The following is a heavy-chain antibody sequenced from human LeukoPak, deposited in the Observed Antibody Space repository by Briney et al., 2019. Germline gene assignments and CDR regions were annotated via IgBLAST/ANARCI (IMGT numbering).Heavy chain of an antibody. CDR3: ARPYSSGWYGAFDI. CDR1: GFTFSNYW. CDR2: IKQDGSEK. V-gene: IGHV3-7*01. J-gene: IGHJ3*02. D-gene: IGHD6-19*01. Sequence: GGSLILSCAASGFTFSNYWMNWVRRAPGKGREWVANIKQDGSEKYYVDSVKGRLTISRDNAKNSLYLQMNSLRAEDTAVYYCARPYSSGWYGAFDIWGQGTMVTVSS.